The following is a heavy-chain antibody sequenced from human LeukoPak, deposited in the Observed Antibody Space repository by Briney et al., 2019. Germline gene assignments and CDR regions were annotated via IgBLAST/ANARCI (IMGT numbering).Heavy chain of an antibody. CDR2: IWYDGSNK. CDR3: AKGDIVATTPDY. D-gene: IGHD5-12*01. J-gene: IGHJ4*02. Sequence: GGSLRLSCAASGFTFSSYGIHWVRQAPGKGLEWVAVIWYDGSNKYYADSVKGRFTISRDNSKNTLYLQMNSLRAEDTAVYYCAKGDIVATTPDYWGQGALVTVSS. CDR1: GFTFSSYG. V-gene: IGHV3-33*06.